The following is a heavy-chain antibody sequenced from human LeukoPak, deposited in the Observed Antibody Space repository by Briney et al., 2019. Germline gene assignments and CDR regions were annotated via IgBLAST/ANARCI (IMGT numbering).Heavy chain of an antibody. CDR2: VNTEGSST. Sequence: PGGSLRLSCAASGFTFSSYWMHWVRQVPGKGLVWVSRVNTEGSSTSYADSVKGRFTISRDNAKNSLYLQMNSLRAEDTAVYYCARGDWWERGWFFDYWGQGTLVTVSS. V-gene: IGHV3-74*01. J-gene: IGHJ4*02. CDR3: ARGDWWERGWFFDY. D-gene: IGHD1-26*01. CDR1: GFTFSSYW.